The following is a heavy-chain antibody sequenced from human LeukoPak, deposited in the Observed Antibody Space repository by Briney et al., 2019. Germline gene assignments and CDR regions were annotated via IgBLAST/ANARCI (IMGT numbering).Heavy chain of an antibody. CDR2: IYTSGST. D-gene: IGHD3-10*01. CDR1: GDSISSYY. CDR3: ARGAGLLWSHYHPNSFDP. J-gene: IGHJ5*02. Sequence: PSETLSLTCSVSGDSISSYYWSWIRQPAVKGLEWIGRIYTSGSTNYNPSLKSRVTMSVDTSKNQFSLKLSSVTAADTAVYYCARGAGLLWSHYHPNSFDPWGQGTLVTVSS. V-gene: IGHV4-4*07.